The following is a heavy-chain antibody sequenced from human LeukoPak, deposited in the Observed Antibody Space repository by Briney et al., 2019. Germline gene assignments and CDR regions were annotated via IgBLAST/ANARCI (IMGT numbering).Heavy chain of an antibody. CDR1: GGSISSGGYS. CDR2: IYHSGST. J-gene: IGHJ3*02. V-gene: IGHV4-30-2*01. Sequence: SETLSLTCAVSGGSISSGGYSWSWIRQPPGKGLEWIGYIYHSGSTYYNPSLKSRVTISVDRSKNQFSLKLSSVTAADTAVYYCARARRGSGYHRPLNAFDIWGQGTMVTVSS. D-gene: IGHD3-22*01. CDR3: ARARRGSGYHRPLNAFDI.